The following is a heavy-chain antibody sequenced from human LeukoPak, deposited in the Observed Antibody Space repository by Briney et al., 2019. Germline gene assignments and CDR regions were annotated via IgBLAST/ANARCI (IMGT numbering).Heavy chain of an antibody. CDR1: GGSISSGSYY. J-gene: IGHJ4*02. Sequence: PSQTLSLTCTVSGGSISSGSYYWSWIRQPAGKGLEWIGRIYTSGSTNYNPSLKSRVTMSVDTSKNQFSLKLSSVTAADTAVYYCARDDLVQFDYWGQGTLVTVSS. CDR2: IYTSGST. V-gene: IGHV4-61*02. CDR3: ARDDLVQFDY.